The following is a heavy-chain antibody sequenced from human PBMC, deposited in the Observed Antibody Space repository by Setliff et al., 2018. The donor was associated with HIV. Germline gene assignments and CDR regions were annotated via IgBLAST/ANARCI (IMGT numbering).Heavy chain of an antibody. J-gene: IGHJ4*02. V-gene: IGHV1-46*01. Sequence: GASVKVSFKASGYSFTSDHMHWVRHAPGQGLEWVGMITPGDGHTNYEQKFQGRVTMTRDTSTTTVYMELSSLTSKYPAIYYCERAIGGRWTFDYWGQGTLVTVSS. CDR1: GYSFTSDH. CDR3: ERAIGGRWTFDY. D-gene: IGHD6-19*01. CDR2: ITPGDGHT.